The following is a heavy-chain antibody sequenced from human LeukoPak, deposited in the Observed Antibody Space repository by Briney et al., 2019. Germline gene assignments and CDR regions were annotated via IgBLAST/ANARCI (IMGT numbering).Heavy chain of an antibody. CDR3: ARRDHYYGSGPFDP. CDR1: GGSISSSSYY. J-gene: IGHJ5*02. Sequence: SETLSLTCTVSGGSISSSSYYWGWIRQPPGKGLEWIGSIYYSGSTYYNPSLKSRVTISVDTSKNQFSLKLSSVTAADTAVYYCARRDHYYGSGPFDPWGQGTLVTVSS. D-gene: IGHD3-10*01. CDR2: IYYSGST. V-gene: IGHV4-39*01.